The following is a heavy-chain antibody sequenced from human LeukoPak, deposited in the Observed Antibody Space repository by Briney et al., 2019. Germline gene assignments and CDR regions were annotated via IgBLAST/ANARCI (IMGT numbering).Heavy chain of an antibody. V-gene: IGHV3-48*02. CDR2: VSSGGSVM. J-gene: IGHJ4*02. Sequence: PGGSLRLSCTASGFTFSAYSMQWVRQAPGKGLEYISYVSSGGSVMYYADSVKGRFTISRDNAKKSVYLQMNSLRDEDTAIYYCVRAPAGGYDYWGQGALVTVPS. CDR1: GFTFSAYS. D-gene: IGHD1-26*01. CDR3: VRAPAGGYDY.